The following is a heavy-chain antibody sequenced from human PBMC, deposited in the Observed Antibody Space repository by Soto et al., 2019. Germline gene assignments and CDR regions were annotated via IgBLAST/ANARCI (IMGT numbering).Heavy chain of an antibody. Sequence: QVQLQESGPGLVKPSQTLSLTCTVSGGSISSGGYYWSWIRQHPGKGLEWIGYIYYSGSTYYNPSLKSRVTISVDTSTNQFSLKLSSVTAADTAVYYCARDRPITMVRGVIPKDYYYGMDVWGQGTTVTVSS. CDR1: GGSISSGGYY. J-gene: IGHJ6*02. D-gene: IGHD3-10*01. V-gene: IGHV4-31*03. CDR2: IYYSGST. CDR3: ARDRPITMVRGVIPKDYYYGMDV.